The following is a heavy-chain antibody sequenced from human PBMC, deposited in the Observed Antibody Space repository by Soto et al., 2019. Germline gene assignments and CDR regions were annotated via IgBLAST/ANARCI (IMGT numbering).Heavy chain of an antibody. J-gene: IGHJ3*02. CDR2: IYYSGTT. D-gene: IGHD3-22*01. Sequence: SETLSLTCTVSGDSITSNSYFWAWIRQPPGKGLEWIGSIYYSGTTYYNPSLKSRVTISVDRSKNQFSLKLSSVTAADTAVYYCAREGRSWDSGYYSASYAFDIWGQGTMVTVSS. CDR1: GDSITSNSYF. V-gene: IGHV4-39*02. CDR3: AREGRSWDSGYYSASYAFDI.